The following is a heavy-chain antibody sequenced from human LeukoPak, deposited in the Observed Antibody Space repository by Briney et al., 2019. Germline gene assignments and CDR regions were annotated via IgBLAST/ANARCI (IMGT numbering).Heavy chain of an antibody. V-gene: IGHV4-39*01. CDR3: ARRRLYDILTHDAFDI. J-gene: IGHJ3*02. D-gene: IGHD3-9*01. Sequence: PSETLSLTCTVSGGSISNSSYYWGWIRQPPGKGLEWIGSLYYSGSTYYNPSLKSRVTISVDTSKNQFSLRLSSVTAADTALYYCARRRLYDILTHDAFDIWGQGTMVTVSS. CDR1: GGSISNSSYY. CDR2: LYYSGST.